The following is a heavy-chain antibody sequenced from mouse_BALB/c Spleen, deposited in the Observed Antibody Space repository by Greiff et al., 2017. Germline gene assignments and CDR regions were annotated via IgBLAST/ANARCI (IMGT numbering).Heavy chain of an antibody. D-gene: IGHD2-3*01. CDR2: ISYSGST. V-gene: IGHV3-2*02. Sequence: EVQLVESGPGLVKPSQSLSLTCTVTGYSITSDYAWNWIRQFPGNKLEWMGYISYSGSTSYNPSLKSRISITRDTSKNQFFLQLNSVTTEDTATYYCARRVDGYYAMDYWGQGTSVTVSS. CDR1: GYSITSDYA. J-gene: IGHJ4*01. CDR3: ARRVDGYYAMDY.